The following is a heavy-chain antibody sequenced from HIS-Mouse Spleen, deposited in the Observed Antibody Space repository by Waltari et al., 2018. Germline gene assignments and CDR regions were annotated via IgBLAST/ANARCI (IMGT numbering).Heavy chain of an antibody. CDR3: ARIAEGYSSGWYAFDY. J-gene: IGHJ4*02. CDR2: IDWDDDK. V-gene: IGHV2-70*15. D-gene: IGHD6-19*01. Sequence: QVTLRESGPALVKPTQTLTLTCTFSGFPLSTSGMCVSWIRQPPGKALEWLERIDWDDDKYYSTSLKTRLTISKDTSKNQVVLTMTNMDPVDTATYYCARIAEGYSSGWYAFDYWGQGTLVTVSS. CDR1: GFPLSTSGMC.